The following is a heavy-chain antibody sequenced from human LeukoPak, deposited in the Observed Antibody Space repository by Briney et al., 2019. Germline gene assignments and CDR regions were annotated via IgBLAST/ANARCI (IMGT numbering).Heavy chain of an antibody. V-gene: IGHV4-38-2*02. CDR2: IYHSGST. CDR3: ARMSAPGIAAAGQFDY. J-gene: IGHJ4*02. CDR1: GYSISSGYY. Sequence: SETLSLTCTVSGYSISSGYYWGWIRQPPGKGLEWIGSIYHSGSTYYNPSLKSRVTISVDTSKNQFSLKLSSVTAADTAVYYCARMSAPGIAAAGQFDYWGQGTLVTVSS. D-gene: IGHD6-13*01.